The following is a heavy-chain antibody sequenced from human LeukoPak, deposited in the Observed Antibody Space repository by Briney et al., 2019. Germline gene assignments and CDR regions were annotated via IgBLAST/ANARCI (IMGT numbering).Heavy chain of an antibody. J-gene: IGHJ4*02. CDR3: AKGGSFYYDTSGYLY. D-gene: IGHD3-22*01. CDR2: IWYDGSNK. Sequence: GGSLRLSCAASGFTFSSYGMHWVRQAPGKGLEWVAVIWYDGSNKYYAGSVKGRFTISRDNSKNALSLQMDSLRAEDTAVYYCAKGGSFYYDTSGYLYWGQGTLVTVSS. V-gene: IGHV3-33*06. CDR1: GFTFSSYG.